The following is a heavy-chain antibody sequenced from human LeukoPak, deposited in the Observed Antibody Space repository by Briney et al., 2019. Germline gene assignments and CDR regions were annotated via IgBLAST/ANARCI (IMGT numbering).Heavy chain of an antibody. J-gene: IGHJ4*02. D-gene: IGHD4-17*01. V-gene: IGHV3-30-3*01. Sequence: GGSLRLSCVASGFTFSTYWMSWVRQAPGKGLEWVAVISYDGSNKYYADSVKGRFTISRDNSKNTLYLQMNSLRAEDTAVYYCARDDGDYLGYWGQGTLVTVSS. CDR1: GFTFSTYW. CDR2: ISYDGSNK. CDR3: ARDDGDYLGY.